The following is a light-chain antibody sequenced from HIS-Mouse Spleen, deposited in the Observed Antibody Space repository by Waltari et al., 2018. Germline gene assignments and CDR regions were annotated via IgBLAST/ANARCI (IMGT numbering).Light chain of an antibody. CDR1: NIGSKS. V-gene: IGLV3-21*03. Sequence: SYVLTQPPSVSVAPGKTARITCGGNNIGSKSVHWYQQKPGQAPVLVVYDDSYRPSGVPERFSGSKSGNTATLTISRVEAGDEADYYCEVWDSSSDHVVFGGGTKLTVL. CDR3: EVWDSSSDHVV. CDR2: DDS. J-gene: IGLJ2*01.